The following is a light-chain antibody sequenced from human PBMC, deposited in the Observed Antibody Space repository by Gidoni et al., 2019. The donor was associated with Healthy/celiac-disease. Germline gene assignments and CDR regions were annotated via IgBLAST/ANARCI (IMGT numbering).Light chain of an antibody. CDR2: CAS. J-gene: IGKJ1*01. CDR1: QSVSSN. Sequence: EIVMTQSPATLSGSPGERATLSCSASQSVSSNLAWYQQKPGQAPRLLIYCASTRATGIPARFSGSGSGTEFTLTISSLQSEDFAVNYFQQDNNWPRTFGQGTKVEIK. CDR3: QQDNNWPRT. V-gene: IGKV3-15*01.